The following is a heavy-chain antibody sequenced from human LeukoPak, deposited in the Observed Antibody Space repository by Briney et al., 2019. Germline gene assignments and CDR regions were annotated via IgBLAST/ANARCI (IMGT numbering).Heavy chain of an antibody. Sequence: PGGSLRLPCAASGFTFSSYDMSWVRQAPGKGLEWVSGISGSGSTTKYADSVKGRFTISRDNSKNTLYLQMNSLRAGDTAIYHCAKGKYFDWSYAFEIWGQGTMTTVSS. J-gene: IGHJ3*02. V-gene: IGHV3-23*01. D-gene: IGHD3-9*01. CDR1: GFTFSSYD. CDR3: AKGKYFDWSYAFEI. CDR2: ISGSGSTT.